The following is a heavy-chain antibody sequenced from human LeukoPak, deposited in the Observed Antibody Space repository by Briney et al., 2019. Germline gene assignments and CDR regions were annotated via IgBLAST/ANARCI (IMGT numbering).Heavy chain of an antibody. J-gene: IGHJ4*02. CDR3: ASLRKLYGKIDY. CDR1: GGSISSSSYY. CDR2: IYYSGST. V-gene: IGHV4-39*01. Sequence: SETLSLTCTVSGGSISSSSYYWGWIRQPPGKGLGWIGSIYYSGSTYYNPSLKSRVTISVDTSKNQFSLKLSSVTAADTAVYYCASLRKLYGKIDYWGQGTLVTVSS. D-gene: IGHD1-1*01.